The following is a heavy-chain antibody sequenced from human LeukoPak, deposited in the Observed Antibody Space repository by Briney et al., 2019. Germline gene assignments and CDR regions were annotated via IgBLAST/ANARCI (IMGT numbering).Heavy chain of an antibody. CDR3: ARVDIVVVVAATLGAFDI. D-gene: IGHD2-15*01. CDR2: IYYSGST. J-gene: IGHJ3*02. V-gene: IGHV4-61*01. Sequence: SETLSLTCTVSGFSVSSGSYYWSWIRQPPGKGLEWIGYIYYSGSTNYNPSLKSRVTISVDTSKNQFSLKLSSVTAADTAVYYCARVDIVVVVAATLGAFDIWGQGTMVTVSS. CDR1: GFSVSSGSYY.